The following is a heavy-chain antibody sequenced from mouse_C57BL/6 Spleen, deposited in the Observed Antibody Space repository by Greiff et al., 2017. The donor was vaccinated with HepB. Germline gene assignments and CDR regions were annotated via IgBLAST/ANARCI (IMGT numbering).Heavy chain of an antibody. Sequence: VQLQQSGAELVKPGASVKLSCKASGYTFTSYWMQWVKQRPGQGLEWIGEIDPSDSYTNYNQKFKGKATLTVDTSSSTAYMQLSSLTSEDSAVYYWARGGFAYWGQGTLVTVSA. V-gene: IGHV1-50*01. J-gene: IGHJ3*01. CDR2: IDPSDSYT. CDR3: ARGGFAY. CDR1: GYTFTSYW.